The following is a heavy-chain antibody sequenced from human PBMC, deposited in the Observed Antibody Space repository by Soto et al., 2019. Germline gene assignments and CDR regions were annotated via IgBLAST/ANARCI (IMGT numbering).Heavy chain of an antibody. CDR3: TADHWS. V-gene: IGHV3-15*01. CDR2: INRKIGGETT. CDR1: EYTFSDAW. Sequence: PGGSLRLSCVVFEYTFSDAWMSWVRQAPGKGLEWVARINRKIGGETTDYAAPVEGRFTIARDDSKNTLYLQMSSLKIEDTAVYFCTADHWSWGQGTLVTV. J-gene: IGHJ4*02. D-gene: IGHD3-3*01.